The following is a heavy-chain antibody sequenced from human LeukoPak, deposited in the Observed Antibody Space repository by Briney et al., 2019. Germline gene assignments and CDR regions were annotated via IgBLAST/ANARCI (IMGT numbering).Heavy chain of an antibody. Sequence: PGGSLRLSCAASGFTFSSYAMSWVRQAPGKGLEWGSAISGSGGSTYYADSVKGRFTISRDNSKNTLYLQMNSLRAEDTAVYYCAKGGVPAAIDYYYMDVWGKGTTVTVS. CDR2: ISGSGGST. V-gene: IGHV3-23*01. D-gene: IGHD2-2*02. CDR1: GFTFSSYA. CDR3: AKGGVPAAIDYYYMDV. J-gene: IGHJ6*03.